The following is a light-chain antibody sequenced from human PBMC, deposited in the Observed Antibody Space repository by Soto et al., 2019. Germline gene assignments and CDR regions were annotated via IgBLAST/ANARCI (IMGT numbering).Light chain of an antibody. CDR1: QSLLHNNGYNY. J-gene: IGKJ5*01. CDR3: MQALQTPQT. V-gene: IGKV2-28*01. Sequence: DIVMTQSPLSLPVTPGEPSSISCRSSQSLLHNNGYNYLDWYLQKPGQSPQLLIYLGSNRASGVPDRFSGSGSGTDFTLKISRVEAEEVGVDDCMQALQTPQTFCQGTRLEIK. CDR2: LGS.